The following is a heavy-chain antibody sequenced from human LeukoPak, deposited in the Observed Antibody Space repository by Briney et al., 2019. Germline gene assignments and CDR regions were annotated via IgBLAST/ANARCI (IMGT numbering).Heavy chain of an antibody. Sequence: PGRSLRLSCAASGFTFSSYCMQWVRQAPAKGLEWVSVISYDGSNKYYADSVKGRFTISRDNSKNTLYLQMNSLRAEDTAVYYCAKNPVAGTSYWGQGTLVTVSS. V-gene: IGHV3-30*18. CDR2: ISYDGSNK. J-gene: IGHJ4*02. D-gene: IGHD6-19*01. CDR1: GFTFSSYC. CDR3: AKNPVAGTSY.